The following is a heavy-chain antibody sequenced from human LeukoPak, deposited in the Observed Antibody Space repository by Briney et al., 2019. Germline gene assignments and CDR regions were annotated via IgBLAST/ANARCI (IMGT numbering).Heavy chain of an antibody. CDR3: ARASDSSSWYYFDY. CDR2: IYYSGST. J-gene: IGHJ4*02. V-gene: IGHV4-59*01. Sequence: KPSETLSLTRTVSGDSLSSFYWSWIRQPPGEGLEWIGYIYYSGSTNYNPSLKSRVTISVDTSKNQFSLKLTSVTAADTAVYFCARASDSSSWYYFDYWGQGTLVTVSS. CDR1: GDSLSSFY. D-gene: IGHD6-13*01.